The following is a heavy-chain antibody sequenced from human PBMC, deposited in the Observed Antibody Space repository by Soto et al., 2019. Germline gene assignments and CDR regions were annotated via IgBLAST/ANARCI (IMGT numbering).Heavy chain of an antibody. V-gene: IGHV4-34*01. Sequence: PSETLSLTCAVYGGSFSGYYWSWIRQPPGKGLEWIGEINHSGSTNYNPSLKSRVTISVDTSKNQFSLKLSSVTAADTAVYYCAREARKRFGYGVGYYYDMDVWGKGTTVTVSS. CDR3: AREARKRFGYGVGYYYDMDV. CDR1: GGSFSGYY. D-gene: IGHD5-12*01. J-gene: IGHJ6*03. CDR2: INHSGST.